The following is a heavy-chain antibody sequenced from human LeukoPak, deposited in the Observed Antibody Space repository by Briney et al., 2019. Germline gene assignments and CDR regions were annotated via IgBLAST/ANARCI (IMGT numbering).Heavy chain of an antibody. V-gene: IGHV4-39*01. CDR2: IYYSGST. J-gene: IGHJ5*02. Sequence: SETLSLTCTVSGGSISGSSYYWGWIRQPPGKGLEWIGSIYYSGSTYYNPSLKSRVTISVDTSKNQFSLKLSSVTAADTAVYYCARQGEGSSWYWFDPWGQGTLVTVSS. D-gene: IGHD6-13*01. CDR1: GGSISGSSYY. CDR3: ARQGEGSSWYWFDP.